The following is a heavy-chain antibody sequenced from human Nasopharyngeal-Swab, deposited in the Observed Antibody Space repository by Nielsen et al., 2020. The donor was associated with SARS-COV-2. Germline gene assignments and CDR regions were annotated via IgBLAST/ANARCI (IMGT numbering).Heavy chain of an antibody. D-gene: IGHD3-10*01. CDR2: ISGSDYTT. Sequence: GESLKISRAASGFTFRSYAISWVRQAPGKGLEWVSVISGSDYTTYYADSVKGRFTISRDNSKNTLYLQMNSLRAEDTAVYYCAREGSLTDFDYWGQGTLVTVSS. J-gene: IGHJ4*02. CDR3: AREGSLTDFDY. CDR1: GFTFRSYA. V-gene: IGHV3-23*01.